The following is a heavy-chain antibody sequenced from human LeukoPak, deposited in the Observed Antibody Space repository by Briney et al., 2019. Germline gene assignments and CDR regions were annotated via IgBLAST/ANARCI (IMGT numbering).Heavy chain of an antibody. CDR1: GFTFDDYG. Sequence: GGSLRLSCAASGFTFDDYGMSWVRQAPGKGLEWVSGINWNGGSTGYADSVKGRFTISRDNAKNSLYLQMNSLRAEDTAVYYCASRAHFWSGPGGWGQGTLVTVSS. CDR3: ASRAHFWSGPGG. V-gene: IGHV3-20*04. CDR2: INWNGGST. J-gene: IGHJ4*02. D-gene: IGHD3-3*02.